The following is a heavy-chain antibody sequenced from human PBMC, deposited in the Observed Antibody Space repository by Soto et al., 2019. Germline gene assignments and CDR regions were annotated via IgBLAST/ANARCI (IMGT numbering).Heavy chain of an antibody. Sequence: QVQLQQSGPGLVKPSQTLSLICTVSGASISNANYYWSWIRPPPGKGREWIGNINYSGTTYLNPSRASRVTVSVDTSNNQSALRLRSATAADTAVYFCARVARDCGDYEVYGVDAFDLWGQGTMVTVSP. J-gene: IGHJ3*01. CDR2: INYSGTT. CDR3: ARVARDCGDYEVYGVDAFDL. V-gene: IGHV4-30-4*08. D-gene: IGHD4-17*01. CDR1: GASISNANYY.